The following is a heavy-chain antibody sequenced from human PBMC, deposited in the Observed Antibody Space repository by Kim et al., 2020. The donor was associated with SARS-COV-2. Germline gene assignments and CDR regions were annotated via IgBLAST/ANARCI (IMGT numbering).Heavy chain of an antibody. J-gene: IGHJ3*02. V-gene: IGHV3-15*01. D-gene: IGHD1-26*01. CDR3: TTDVGTPIVGGREPVAFDI. CDR1: GFTFSNAW. CDR2: IKSKTDGGTT. Sequence: GGSLRLSCAVSGFTFSNAWMSWVRQAPGKGLEWVGRIKSKTDGGTTDYAAPVKGRFTISRDDSKNTLYLQMNSLKTEDTAVYYCTTDVGTPIVGGREPVAFDIWGQGTMVTVSS.